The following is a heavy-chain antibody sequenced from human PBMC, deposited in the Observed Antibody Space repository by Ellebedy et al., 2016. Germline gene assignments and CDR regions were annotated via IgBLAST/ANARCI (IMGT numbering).Heavy chain of an antibody. V-gene: IGHV3-7*01. CDR2: IKQDGSEK. D-gene: IGHD6-6*01. CDR1: GFTFSNHW. Sequence: GESLKISCAASGFTFSNHWMSWVRQTPGKGLEWVANIKQDGSEKYYVGSVKGRFTISRDNAKNTLYLQMDSLRAEDTAVYYCARDAIVPSYYYYGMDVWGQGTTVTVSS. CDR3: ARDAIVPSYYYYGMDV. J-gene: IGHJ6*02.